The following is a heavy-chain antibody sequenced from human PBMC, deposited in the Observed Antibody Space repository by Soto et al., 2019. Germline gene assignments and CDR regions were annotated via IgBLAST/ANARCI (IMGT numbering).Heavy chain of an antibody. Sequence: SETLSLTCTVSGGSISRYYWSWIRQPPGKGLEYLGFIYYSGSTNYNPSLKSRVAISVDTSKNQFSLKLSSVTAADTAVYYCAKAPPGYPFDYWGQGSLVTVSS. J-gene: IGHJ4*02. CDR2: IYYSGST. D-gene: IGHD5-18*01. V-gene: IGHV4-59*01. CDR3: AKAPPGYPFDY. CDR1: GGSISRYY.